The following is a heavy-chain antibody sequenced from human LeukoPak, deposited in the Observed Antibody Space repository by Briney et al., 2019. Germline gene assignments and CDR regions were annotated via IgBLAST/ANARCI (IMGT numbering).Heavy chain of an antibody. CDR2: ISGSGGST. V-gene: IGHV3-23*01. D-gene: IGHD3-22*01. J-gene: IGHJ4*02. CDR1: GFTFSSYG. Sequence: GGSLRLSCAASGFTFSSYGMSWVRQAPGKGLEWVSAISGSGGSTYYADSVKGRFTISRDNSKNTLYLQMNSLRAEDTAVYYCAKDKSLRRVIVVVITDYFDYWGQGTLVTVSS. CDR3: AKDKSLRRVIVVVITDYFDY.